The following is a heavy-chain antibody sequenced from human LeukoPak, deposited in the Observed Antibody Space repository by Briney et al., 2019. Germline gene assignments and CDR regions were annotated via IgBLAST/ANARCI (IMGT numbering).Heavy chain of an antibody. CDR2: VSGSGGSR. V-gene: IGHV3-23*01. CDR3: AKDTDLWFGEFDV. D-gene: IGHD3-10*01. CDR1: GFIFKSYA. Sequence: GGSLRLSCAASGFIFKSYAMTWVRQAPTKGLEWVSSVSGSGGSRYYADSVKGRFTISRDNSNNTPYLEMNSLRVEDTAIYYCAKDTDLWFGEFDVWGQGTVVTVSS. J-gene: IGHJ4*02.